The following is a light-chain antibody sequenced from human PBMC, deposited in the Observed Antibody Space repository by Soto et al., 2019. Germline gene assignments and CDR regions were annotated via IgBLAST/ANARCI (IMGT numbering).Light chain of an antibody. J-gene: IGKJ4*01. CDR2: GAS. CDR1: QSVNSN. Sequence: EIVRTQSPATLSVSPGERATLTCRSSQSVNSNLAWYQQKPGQAPRLLIYGASTRATGIPARFSGSGSGTDFTLTISRLEPEDFAVYYCQQYDSSPGLTFGGGTKVDIK. V-gene: IGKV3-15*01. CDR3: QQYDSSPGLT.